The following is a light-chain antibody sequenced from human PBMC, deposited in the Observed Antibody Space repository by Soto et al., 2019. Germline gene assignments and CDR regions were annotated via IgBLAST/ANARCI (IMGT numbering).Light chain of an antibody. Sequence: EIVLTQSPGTLSLSPGERATLSCRASQSVSSNYLAWYQQTPGQAPRLLVYGASSRAAGIPDRFSGSGSGTDFTITISRLEPEDFAVYYCQQFGGSPPVTFGGGTKVEIK. CDR2: GAS. V-gene: IGKV3-20*01. CDR3: QQFGGSPPVT. J-gene: IGKJ4*01. CDR1: QSVSSNY.